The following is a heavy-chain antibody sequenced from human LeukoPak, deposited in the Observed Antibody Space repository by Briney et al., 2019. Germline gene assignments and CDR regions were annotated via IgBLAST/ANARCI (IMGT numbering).Heavy chain of an antibody. CDR2: IYYSGST. CDR3: ARPGYSYGSSDY. Sequence: PSETLSLTCTVSGGSISSSSYYWGWIRQPPGKGLEWIGSIYYSGSTYYNPSLKSRVTISVDTSKNQFSLKLSSVTAADTAVYYCARPGYSYGSSDYWGQGTLVTVSS. V-gene: IGHV4-39*01. J-gene: IGHJ4*02. CDR1: GGSISSSSYY. D-gene: IGHD5-18*01.